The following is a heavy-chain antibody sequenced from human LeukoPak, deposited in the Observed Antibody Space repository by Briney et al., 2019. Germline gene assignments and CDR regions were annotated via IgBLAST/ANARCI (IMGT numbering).Heavy chain of an antibody. J-gene: IGHJ5*02. CDR2: ISAYNGNT. Sequence: GASVKVSCKASGGTFSSYAISWVRQAPGQGLEWMGWISAYNGNTNYAQNFQGRVTMTTDTSTSTAYMELRSLTSDDTAVYYCARIGCSSTVCYGNSVDPWGQGTLVTVSS. CDR1: GGTFSSYA. V-gene: IGHV1-18*01. CDR3: ARIGCSSTVCYGNSVDP. D-gene: IGHD2-2*01.